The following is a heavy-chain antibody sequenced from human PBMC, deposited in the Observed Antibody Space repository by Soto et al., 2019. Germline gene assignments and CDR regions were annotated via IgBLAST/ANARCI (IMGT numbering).Heavy chain of an antibody. CDR2: IYYSGST. CDR1: GGSISSGDYY. V-gene: IGHV4-31*03. CDR3: ARWWSGSRQGFDL. D-gene: IGHD3-3*01. J-gene: IGHJ5*02. Sequence: QVQLQESGPGLVKPPQTLSLTCTVSGGSISSGDYYWSWIRQHPGKGLEWIGYIYYSGSTYYNPSLKSRVTISVDTSKNQFSLKLSSVTAADTAVYYCARWWSGSRQGFDLWGQGTLVTVSS.